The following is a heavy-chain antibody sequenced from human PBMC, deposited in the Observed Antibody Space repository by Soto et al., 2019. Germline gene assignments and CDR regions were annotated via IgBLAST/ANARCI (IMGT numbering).Heavy chain of an antibody. J-gene: IGHJ4*02. CDR2: ISSSSSYI. CDR1: GFTFSSYS. V-gene: IGHV3-21*01. CDR3: ARPHITRSLEWFPSDY. Sequence: EVQLVESGGGLVKPGGSLRLSCAASGFTFSSYSMNWVRQAPGKGLEWVSSISSSSSYIYYADSVKGRFTISRDNAKNSLYLQMNSLRAEDTAVYYCARPHITRSLEWFPSDYWGQGTLLTVSS. D-gene: IGHD3-3*01.